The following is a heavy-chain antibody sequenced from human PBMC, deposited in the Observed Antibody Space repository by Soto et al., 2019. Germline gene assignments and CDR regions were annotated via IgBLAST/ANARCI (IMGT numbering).Heavy chain of an antibody. V-gene: IGHV1-69*04. CDR3: ARDREMTAAAYLGYYYYYMDV. D-gene: IGHD6-13*01. J-gene: IGHJ6*03. Sequence: ASVKVSCKASGGTFSSYTISWVRQAPGQGLEWMGRIIPILGIANYAQKFQGRVTITADKSTGTAYMELSSLRSEDTAVYYCARDREMTAAAYLGYYYYYMDVWGKGTTVTVSS. CDR2: IIPILGIA. CDR1: GGTFSSYT.